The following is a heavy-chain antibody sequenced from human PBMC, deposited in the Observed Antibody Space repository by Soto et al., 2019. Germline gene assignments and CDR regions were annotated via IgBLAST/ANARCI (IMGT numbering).Heavy chain of an antibody. J-gene: IGHJ6*02. Sequence: LRLSGAASGFTFSSYGMHWVRQAAGKVLEWVAVIWYDGSNKYYADSVKGRFTISRDNSKNTLYLQMNSLRAEDTAVYYCARDNWGPQQLGAAAITYYYYGMDVWGQGTTVTVSS. CDR2: IWYDGSNK. D-gene: IGHD6-13*01. CDR3: ARDNWGPQQLGAAAITYYYYGMDV. V-gene: IGHV3-33*01. CDR1: GFTFSSYG.